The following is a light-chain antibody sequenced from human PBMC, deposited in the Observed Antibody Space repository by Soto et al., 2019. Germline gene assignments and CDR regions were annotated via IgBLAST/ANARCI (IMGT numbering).Light chain of an antibody. V-gene: IGKV3-15*01. CDR1: QSVTSN. CDR2: GAS. Sequence: SLSVDTVSVKQGKRATLCFRASQSVTSNVAWYQQKPGQAPRLLIYGASTRATGIPARFSGSGSGTEFTLTISSLQSEDFAAYYCQQYNTLSTSCHGSKV. J-gene: IGKJ1*01. CDR3: QQYNTLST.